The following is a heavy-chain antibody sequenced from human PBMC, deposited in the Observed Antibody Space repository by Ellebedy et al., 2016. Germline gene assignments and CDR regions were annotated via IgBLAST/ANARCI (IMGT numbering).Heavy chain of an antibody. Sequence: GESLKISXAASGFTFNSSWMHWVRQAPGKGLVWVSRINFDGSSTSYADSVKGRFTISRDNAKKTLYLQMNSLRAEDTAVYYCARDRRVTAVITTYYYFDYWGQGTLVTVSS. CDR2: INFDGSST. D-gene: IGHD4-17*01. J-gene: IGHJ4*02. V-gene: IGHV3-74*01. CDR1: GFTFNSSW. CDR3: ARDRRVTAVITTYYYFDY.